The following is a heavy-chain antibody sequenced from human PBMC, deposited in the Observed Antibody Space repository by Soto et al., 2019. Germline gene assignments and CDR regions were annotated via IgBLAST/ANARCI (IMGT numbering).Heavy chain of an antibody. CDR2: INSNGSIT. D-gene: IGHD4-17*01. J-gene: IGHJ4*02. Sequence: GGSLRLSCAATGFTFSSDAMNWVRQTPGKGLVWVSHINSNGSITSYADSVKGRFTIFRDNAKNTLYLQMNSLRAEDTAVYYCFRDSYYGGPWGGDYWGQGSLVTVSS. CDR3: FRDSYYGGPWGGDY. CDR1: GFTFSSDA. V-gene: IGHV3-74*01.